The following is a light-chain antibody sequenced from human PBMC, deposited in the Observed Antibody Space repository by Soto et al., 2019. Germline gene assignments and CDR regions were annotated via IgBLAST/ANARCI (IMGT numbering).Light chain of an antibody. CDR2: ENN. J-gene: IGLJ1*01. Sequence: QSVLTQPPSVSEAPGQRVTISCTGSSSNIGAGYEAHWYQQVPGTAPNLLIYENNNRPSGVPDRFSGSKSGTSASLAITGLQAEDEAEYYCRSYDSSLSGYVFGTGTKVTVL. V-gene: IGLV1-40*01. CDR3: RSYDSSLSGYV. CDR1: SSNIGAGYE.